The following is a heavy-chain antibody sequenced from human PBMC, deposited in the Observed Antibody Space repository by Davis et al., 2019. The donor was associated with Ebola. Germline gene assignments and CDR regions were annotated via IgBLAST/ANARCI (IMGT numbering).Heavy chain of an antibody. D-gene: IGHD3-16*01. CDR3: ARDWAFDY. V-gene: IGHV3-23*01. CDR2: ISGSGGNT. Sequence: GESLKISCAASGFTFSNYVMSWVRQAPGKGLEWVSAISGSGGNTYYADSVKGRFTISRDNSKNTLYLQMNSLRAEDTATYYCARDWAFDYWGQGTLVTVSS. CDR1: GFTFSNYV. J-gene: IGHJ4*02.